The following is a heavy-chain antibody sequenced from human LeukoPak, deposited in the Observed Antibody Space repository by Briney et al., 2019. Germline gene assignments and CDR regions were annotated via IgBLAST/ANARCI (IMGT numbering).Heavy chain of an antibody. CDR2: VYYTGST. CDR3: AKSEYCSSTRCYAPHF. CDR1: GGSISSYY. J-gene: IGHJ4*02. D-gene: IGHD2-2*01. Sequence: SETLSLTCTVSGGSISSYYWSWIRQPPGKGLEWIGYVYYTGSTNYNPYLKSRVTISVDTSKIQFSLKLSSVTAADTAVYYCAKSEYCSSTRCYAPHFWGQGALVTVSS. V-gene: IGHV4-59*01.